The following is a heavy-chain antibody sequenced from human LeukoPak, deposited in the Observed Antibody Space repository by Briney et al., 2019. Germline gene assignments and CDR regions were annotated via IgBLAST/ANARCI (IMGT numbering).Heavy chain of an antibody. J-gene: IGHJ4*02. CDR2: INWNGDST. V-gene: IGHV3-20*04. Sequence: GGSLRLSCAASGFTFEDYGMSWVRQVPGKGLEWVSGINWNGDSTGYADSVKGRFTISRDNSKNTLYLQMNSLRAEDTAVYYCAKGGQRFLEWLCDYWGQGTLVTVSS. CDR1: GFTFEDYG. CDR3: AKGGQRFLEWLCDY. D-gene: IGHD3-3*01.